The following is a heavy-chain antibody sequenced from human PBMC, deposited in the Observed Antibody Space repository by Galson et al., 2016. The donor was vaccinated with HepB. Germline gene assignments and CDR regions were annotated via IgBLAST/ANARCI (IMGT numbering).Heavy chain of an antibody. D-gene: IGHD6-13*01. J-gene: IGHJ5*02. CDR1: GFTFNDYA. Sequence: SLRLSCAASGFTFNDYAIHWVRQAPGKGLEWVSSISWDSADKGHADSVKGRFNISRGNVKKSVYLEMNSLRVEDTALYYFTKGALGSTWYFNWFDPGGQGTLVTVSS. CDR3: TKGALGSTWYFNWFDP. V-gene: IGHV3-9*01. CDR2: ISWDSADK.